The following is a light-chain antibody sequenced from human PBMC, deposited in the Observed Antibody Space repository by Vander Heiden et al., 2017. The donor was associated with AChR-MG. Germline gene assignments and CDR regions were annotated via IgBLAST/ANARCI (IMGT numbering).Light chain of an antibody. J-gene: IGKJ4*01. CDR1: QSLLLSNGYNY. V-gene: IGKV2-28*01. CDR2: LGS. Sequence: DVVLTQSPLSLPVTPGEPASISCRSSQSLLLSNGYNYLDWYLQKPGQSPQLLIYLGSNRASGVPDRFSGSASGTDFTLKISRVEAEDIGVYYCMQALRSVTFGGGTKVEI. CDR3: MQALRSVT.